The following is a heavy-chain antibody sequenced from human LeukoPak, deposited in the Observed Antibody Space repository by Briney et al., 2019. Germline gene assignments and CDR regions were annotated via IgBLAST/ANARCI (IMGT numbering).Heavy chain of an antibody. CDR3: ARGGGMRSWYDFDY. Sequence: PGGSLRLSCAASGFTFDDYGMSWVRQAPGKGLEWVSGINWNGGSTGYADSVKGRFTISRDNAKNSLYLQMNSLRAEDTAVYYCARGGGMRSWYDFDYWGQGTLVTVSS. V-gene: IGHV3-20*04. J-gene: IGHJ4*02. CDR2: INWNGGST. D-gene: IGHD6-13*01. CDR1: GFTFDDYG.